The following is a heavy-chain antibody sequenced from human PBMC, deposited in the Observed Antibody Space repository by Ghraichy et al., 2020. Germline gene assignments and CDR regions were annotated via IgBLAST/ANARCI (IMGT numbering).Heavy chain of an antibody. CDR1: GYTFTDYY. CDR3: ATHLLPSDARGYSDY. Sequence: ASVKVSCKASGYTFTDYYIHWVRQAPGQGLEWMGWIKPNTGDTDYAQSCQGRVTLTRDMSNSTAYMELSRLRSDDTAIYYCATHLLPSDARGYSDYWCQGTLVADSS. J-gene: IGHJ4*02. V-gene: IGHV1-2*02. CDR2: IKPNTGDT. D-gene: IGHD3-22*01.